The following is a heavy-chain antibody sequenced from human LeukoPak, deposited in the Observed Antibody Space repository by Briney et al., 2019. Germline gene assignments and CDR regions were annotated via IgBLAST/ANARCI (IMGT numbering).Heavy chain of an antibody. D-gene: IGHD6-6*01. CDR3: ATRGDSSSYARFHY. J-gene: IGHJ4*02. CDR1: GGSISSGCYY. V-gene: IGHV4-31*03. CDR2: IYYSGST. Sequence: SQTLSLTCTVAGGSISSGCYYWSWIRQHPGKGLEWIGYIYYSGSTYYNPSLKSRVTISVDTSKNQFSLKLSSVTAADTAVYYCATRGDSSSYARFHYWGQGPLVPVPS.